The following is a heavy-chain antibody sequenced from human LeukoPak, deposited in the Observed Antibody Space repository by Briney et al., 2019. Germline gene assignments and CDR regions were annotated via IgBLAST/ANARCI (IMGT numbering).Heavy chain of an antibody. V-gene: IGHV1-46*02. Sequence: ASVKVSCKTSGYTFNNYYVHWVRQAPGQGLEWVGIINPIDSDTRYAQKLQGRVTMTRDMSTRSVYMELSGLRFEDTAVYYCARESQLVVAGTSFDYWGQGTLVTVSS. CDR1: GYTFNNYY. CDR2: INPIDSDT. CDR3: ARESQLVVAGTSFDY. J-gene: IGHJ4*02. D-gene: IGHD6-19*01.